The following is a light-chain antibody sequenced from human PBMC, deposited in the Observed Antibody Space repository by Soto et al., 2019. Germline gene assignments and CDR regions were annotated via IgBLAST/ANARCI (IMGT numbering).Light chain of an antibody. J-gene: IGLJ1*01. CDR1: SSDIGAYEY. CDR3: CSYAGSYTKI. V-gene: IGLV2-14*03. Sequence: QSALTQPASVSGSPGQSITISCSGTSSDIGAYEYVSWYQQHPGKPPKLMIYNVNNRPSGVSYRFSGSKSGNTASLTISRLQTEDEADYYCCSYAGSYTKIFGTGTKLTVL. CDR2: NVN.